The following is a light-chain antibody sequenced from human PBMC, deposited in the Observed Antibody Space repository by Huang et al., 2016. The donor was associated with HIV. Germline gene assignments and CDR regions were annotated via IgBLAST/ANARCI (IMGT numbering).Light chain of an antibody. J-gene: IGKJ1*01. CDR1: QSIRTNY. CDR2: GAS. Sequence: EIVLTQSPGTLSLSPGERVTLSCRASQSIRTNYLAWFQQKPGQAPRLLVYGASSRATGIPDRFSGTGSGTDFTLSIGRLEPEDSALYYCQQYDTLPRTFGQGTKVEIK. V-gene: IGKV3-20*01. CDR3: QQYDTLPRT.